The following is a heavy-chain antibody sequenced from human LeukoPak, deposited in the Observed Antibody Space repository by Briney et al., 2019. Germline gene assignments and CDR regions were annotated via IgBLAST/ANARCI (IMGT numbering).Heavy chain of an antibody. J-gene: IGHJ5*02. V-gene: IGHV4-34*01. CDR1: GGSFSGYY. D-gene: IGHD2-2*03. CDR3: ARHRGYCSSTSCSYNWFDP. CDR2: INHSGST. Sequence: NPSETLSLTCAVYGGSFSGYYWSWIRQPPGKGLEWIGEINHSGSTNYNPSLKSRVTISVDTSKNQFSLKLSYVTAADTAVYYCARHRGYCSSTSCSYNWFDPWGQGTLVTVSS.